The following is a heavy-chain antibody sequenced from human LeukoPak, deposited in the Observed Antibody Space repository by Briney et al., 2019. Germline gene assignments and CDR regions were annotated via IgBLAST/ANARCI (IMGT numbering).Heavy chain of an antibody. Sequence: SETLSLTCTVSGGSISSRSYYWGWIRQPPGKGLEWIGSIYYSGSTYYNPSLQSRVTISVDTSKNQFSLKLNSVTAADTAVYYCASFYCSGGSCYQYFSYYYMDVWGKGTTVTISS. CDR2: IYYSGST. CDR3: ASFYCSGGSCYQYFSYYYMDV. D-gene: IGHD2-15*01. J-gene: IGHJ6*03. V-gene: IGHV4-39*01. CDR1: GGSISSRSYY.